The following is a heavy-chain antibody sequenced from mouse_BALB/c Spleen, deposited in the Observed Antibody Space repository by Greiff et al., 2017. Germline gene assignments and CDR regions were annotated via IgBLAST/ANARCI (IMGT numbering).Heavy chain of an antibody. CDR3: ARSGYYDYDPYYAMDY. D-gene: IGHD2-4*01. CDR2: ISSGSSTI. J-gene: IGHJ4*01. CDR1: GFTFSSFG. Sequence: EGQLVESGGGLVQPGGSRKLSCAASGFTFSSFGMHWVRQAPEKGLEWVAYISSGSSTIYYTDTVKGRFTISRDNPKNTLFLQMTSLRSEDTAMYYCARSGYYDYDPYYAMDYWGQGTSVTVSS. V-gene: IGHV5-17*02.